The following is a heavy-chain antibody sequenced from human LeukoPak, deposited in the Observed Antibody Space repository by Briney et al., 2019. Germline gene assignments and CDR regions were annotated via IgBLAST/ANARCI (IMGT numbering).Heavy chain of an antibody. CDR1: GGSISSYY. D-gene: IGHD4-17*01. Sequence: SETLSLTCTVSGGSISSYYWSWIRQPPGKGLEWIGYIYYSGSTNYNLSLKSRVTISVDTSKNQFSLKLSSVTAADTAVYYCARWGYGEGFDYWGQGALVTVSS. J-gene: IGHJ4*02. CDR3: ARWGYGEGFDY. V-gene: IGHV4-59*08. CDR2: IYYSGST.